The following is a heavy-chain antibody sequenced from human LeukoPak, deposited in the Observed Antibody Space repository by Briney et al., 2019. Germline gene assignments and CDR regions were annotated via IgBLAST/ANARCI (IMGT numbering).Heavy chain of an antibody. CDR1: GFTFSSYA. D-gene: IGHD3-22*01. CDR2: ISYDGSNK. Sequence: PGGSLRLSCAASGFTFSSYAMHWVRQAPGKGLEWVAVISYDGSNKYYADSVKGRFTISRDNSKNTLYLQMNSLRAEDTAVYYCAAYIDYYDSSGYYPFWYWGQGTLVTVSS. J-gene: IGHJ4*02. V-gene: IGHV3-30-3*01. CDR3: AAYIDYYDSSGYYPFWY.